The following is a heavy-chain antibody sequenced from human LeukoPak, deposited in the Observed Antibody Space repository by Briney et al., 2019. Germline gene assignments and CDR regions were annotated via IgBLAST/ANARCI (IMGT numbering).Heavy chain of an antibody. Sequence: SETLSLTCTVSGGFISGYYWSWLRQPPGKGLEWIGYISDSGSPDYNPSLKSRVAISVDTSKNQVSLKLSSVTAADTAVYYCAREMATILADYYYGMDVWGQGTTVTVSS. CDR3: AREMATILADYYYGMDV. CDR2: ISDSGSP. J-gene: IGHJ6*02. CDR1: GGFISGYY. D-gene: IGHD5-24*01. V-gene: IGHV4-59*01.